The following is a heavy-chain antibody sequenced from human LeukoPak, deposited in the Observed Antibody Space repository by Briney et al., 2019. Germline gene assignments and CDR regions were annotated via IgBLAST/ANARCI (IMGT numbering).Heavy chain of an antibody. J-gene: IGHJ1*01. CDR1: GFTFSGSA. CDR3: TRHSPSYYYDSSGYYRIAEYFQH. V-gene: IGHV3-73*01. D-gene: IGHD3-22*01. CDR2: IRSKANSYAT. Sequence: PGGSLRLSCAASGFTFSGSAMHWVRQASGKGLEWVGRIRSKANSYATAYAASVKGRFTISGDDSKNTAYLQMNSLKTEDTAVYYCTRHSPSYYYDSSGYYRIAEYFQHWGQGTLVTVSS.